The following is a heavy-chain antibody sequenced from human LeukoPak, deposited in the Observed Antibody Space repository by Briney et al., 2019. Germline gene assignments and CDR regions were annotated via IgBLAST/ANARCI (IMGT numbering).Heavy chain of an antibody. V-gene: IGHV4-59*04. CDR1: GDAISIYY. D-gene: IGHD6-19*01. J-gene: IGHJ4*02. CDR3: ARSTGYSTGCYDY. CDR2: IYFSGST. Sequence: SETLSLTCTVSGDAISIYYWNWIRQPPGKGLEWVGTIYFSGSTYYNPSLKSRITMSVDTSKNQFSLKLTSVTAADTAVYYCARSTGYSTGCYDYWGQGTLVTVSS.